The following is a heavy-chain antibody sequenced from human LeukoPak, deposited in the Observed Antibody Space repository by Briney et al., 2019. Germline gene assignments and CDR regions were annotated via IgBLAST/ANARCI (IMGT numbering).Heavy chain of an antibody. CDR3: ARVTKPLNIVATILDY. Sequence: GRSLRLSCAASGFTFSSYAMHWVRQAPGKGLEWVAVISYDGSNKYYADSVKGRFTISRDNSKNTLYLQMNSLRAEDTAVYYCARVTKPLNIVATILDYWGQGTLVTVSS. CDR2: ISYDGSNK. V-gene: IGHV3-30-3*01. D-gene: IGHD5-12*01. J-gene: IGHJ4*02. CDR1: GFTFSSYA.